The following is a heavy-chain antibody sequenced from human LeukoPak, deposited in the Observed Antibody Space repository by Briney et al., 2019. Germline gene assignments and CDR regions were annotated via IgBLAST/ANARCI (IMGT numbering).Heavy chain of an antibody. Sequence: PSETLSLTCAVYGGSFSGYYWSWIRQPPGKGLEWIGKINHSGSTNYNPSLKSRVTISVDTSKNQFSLKLSSVTAADTAVYYCARNHGDYGLDYGGQGTLVTVSS. V-gene: IGHV4-34*01. J-gene: IGHJ4*02. CDR3: ARNHGDYGLDY. CDR1: GGSFSGYY. D-gene: IGHD4-17*01. CDR2: INHSGST.